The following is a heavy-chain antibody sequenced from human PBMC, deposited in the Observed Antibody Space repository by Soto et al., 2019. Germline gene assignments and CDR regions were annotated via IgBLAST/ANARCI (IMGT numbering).Heavy chain of an antibody. V-gene: IGHV3-49*03. CDR1: GFTFGDYA. D-gene: IGHD3-10*01. J-gene: IGHJ5*02. Sequence: GGSLRLSCTASGFTFGDYAMSWFRQAPGKGLEWVGFIRSKAYGGTTEYAASVKGRFTISRDDSKSIAYLQMNSLKTEDTAVYYCTTNYYGGYDNWFAPWGQGTLVTVSS. CDR3: TTNYYGGYDNWFAP. CDR2: IRSKAYGGTT.